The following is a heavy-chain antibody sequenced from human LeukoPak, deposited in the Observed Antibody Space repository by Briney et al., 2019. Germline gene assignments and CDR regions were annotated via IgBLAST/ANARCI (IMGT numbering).Heavy chain of an antibody. J-gene: IGHJ4*02. Sequence: GPVKVSRKTSGYNFTSYGNKWVRPAPGQGPWGVGWIRAYNGNTNYAQKLQGRVTMTTDTSTSTAYMELRSLRSDDTAVYYCARDARRTYYYDSSGYYTFDYWGQGTLVTVSS. D-gene: IGHD3-22*01. CDR2: IRAYNGNT. CDR1: GYNFTSYG. CDR3: ARDARRTYYYDSSGYYTFDY. V-gene: IGHV1-18*01.